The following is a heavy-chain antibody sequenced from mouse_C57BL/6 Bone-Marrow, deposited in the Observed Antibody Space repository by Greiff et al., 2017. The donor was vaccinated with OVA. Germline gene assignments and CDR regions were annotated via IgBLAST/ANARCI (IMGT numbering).Heavy chain of an antibody. D-gene: IGHD6-1*01. CDR3: ANGCSLGFAY. V-gene: IGHV1-50*01. J-gene: IGHJ3*01. CDR1: GYTFTSYW. Sequence: VQLQQPGAELVKPGASVKLSCKASGYTFTSYWMQWVKQRPGQGLEWIGEIDPSDSYTNYNQKFKGKATLTVDTSSSTAYMQLSSLTSKDSAVYYCANGCSLGFAYWGQGTLVTVSA. CDR2: IDPSDSYT.